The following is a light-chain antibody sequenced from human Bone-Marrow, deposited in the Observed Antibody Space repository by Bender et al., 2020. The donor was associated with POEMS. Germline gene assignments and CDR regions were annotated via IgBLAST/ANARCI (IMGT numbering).Light chain of an antibody. V-gene: IGLV2-14*03. J-gene: IGLJ1*01. CDR3: ISYTSSGTLYI. CDR2: DVT. Sequence: QSALTQPASVSGSPGQSITISCTGSSSDIGGYNYVSWYQQYPDTAPRLLIYDVTVRPSGVPSRFSGSKSGNTASLTISGLQAEDEADYYCISYTSSGTLYIFGTGTKVTVL. CDR1: SSDIGGYNY.